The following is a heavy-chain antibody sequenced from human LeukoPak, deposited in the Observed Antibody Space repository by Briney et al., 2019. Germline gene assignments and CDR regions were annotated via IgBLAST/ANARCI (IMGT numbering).Heavy chain of an antibody. CDR3: ARHWAGIAAEVYFQH. J-gene: IGHJ1*01. V-gene: IGHV4-4*02. CDR1: GGSISSSNW. Sequence: PSGTLSLTCAVSGGSISSSNWWTWVRQPPGKGLEWIGEIYHSGSTYYNPSLKSRVTISVDTSKNQFSLKLSSVTAADTAVYYCARHWAGIAAEVYFQHWGQGTLVTVSS. CDR2: IYHSGST. D-gene: IGHD6-13*01.